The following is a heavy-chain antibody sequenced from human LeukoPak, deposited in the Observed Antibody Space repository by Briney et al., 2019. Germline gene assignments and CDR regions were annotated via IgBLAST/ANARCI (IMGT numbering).Heavy chain of an antibody. J-gene: IGHJ4*02. Sequence: GGSLRLSCAASGFTFSDYYMSWIRQAPGKGLEWVSYISSSGSTIYYADSVKGRFTISRDNAKNSLYLQMNSLRAEDTAVYYCARGYYYCSGTSCYTFLDYWGQGTLVTVSS. CDR3: ARGYYYCSGTSCYTFLDY. V-gene: IGHV3-11*04. CDR1: GFTFSDYY. CDR2: ISSSGSTI. D-gene: IGHD2-2*02.